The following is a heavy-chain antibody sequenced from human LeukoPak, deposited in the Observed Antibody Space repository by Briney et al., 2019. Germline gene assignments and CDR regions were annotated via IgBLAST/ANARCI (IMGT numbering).Heavy chain of an antibody. D-gene: IGHD1-26*01. Sequence: GGSLRLSCAASGFIVSSNYMTWVRQAPGKGLEWLSVIYSGGDTYYADSVKGRLTISRDNSKNTLYLQMNSLRAEDTAVYYCARRSGEGYFDCWGQGTLVTVSS. CDR1: GFIVSSNY. CDR3: ARRSGEGYFDC. J-gene: IGHJ4*02. CDR2: IYSGGDT. V-gene: IGHV3-66*01.